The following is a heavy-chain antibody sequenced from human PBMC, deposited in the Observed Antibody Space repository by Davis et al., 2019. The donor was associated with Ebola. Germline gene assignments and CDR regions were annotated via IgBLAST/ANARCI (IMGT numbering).Heavy chain of an antibody. CDR1: GFTFRTFSSFA. J-gene: IGHJ6*02. V-gene: IGHV3-30*02. CDR3: AKDRGAGTELIYYYYGMDV. Sequence: GESLKISCAASGFTFRTFSSFAMHWVRQAPGKGPEWVAFIGSDGSKKYYADSVKGRFTISRDNSKNTLYLQMNSLRAEDTAVYYCAKDRGAGTELIYYYYGMDVWGQGTTVTVSS. D-gene: IGHD6-13*01. CDR2: IGSDGSKK.